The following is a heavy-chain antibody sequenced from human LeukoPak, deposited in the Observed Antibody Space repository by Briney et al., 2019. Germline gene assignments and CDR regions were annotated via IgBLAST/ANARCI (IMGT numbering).Heavy chain of an antibody. CDR1: GYTFTSYG. J-gene: IGHJ4*02. D-gene: IGHD5-18*01. CDR3: ARGDTAFSPYYFDY. V-gene: IGHV1-18*01. Sequence: ASVKVSCKASGYTFTSYGISWVRQAPGQGLEWMGWISANNGNTNYAQKLQGRVTMTTDTSTSTAYMELRSLRSDDTAVYYCARGDTAFSPYYFDYWGQGTLVTVSS. CDR2: ISANNGNT.